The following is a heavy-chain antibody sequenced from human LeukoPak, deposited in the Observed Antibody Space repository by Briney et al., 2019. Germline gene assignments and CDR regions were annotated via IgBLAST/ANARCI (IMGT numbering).Heavy chain of an antibody. D-gene: IGHD3-10*02. CDR3: AELGITMIGGV. CDR1: GFTFSSYE. V-gene: IGHV3-48*03. Sequence: QSGGSLRLSCAASGFTFSSYEMNWVRQAPGKGLEWVSYISSSGSTIYYADSVKGRFTISRDNAKNSLYLQMNSLSAEDTAVYYCAELGITMIGGVWGKGTTVTISS. CDR2: ISSSGSTI. J-gene: IGHJ6*04.